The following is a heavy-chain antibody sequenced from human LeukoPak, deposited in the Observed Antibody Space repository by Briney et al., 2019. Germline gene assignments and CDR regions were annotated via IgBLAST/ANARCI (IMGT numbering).Heavy chain of an antibody. CDR2: INPSGGST. J-gene: IGHJ4*02. D-gene: IGHD6-13*01. CDR3: ARGGGYSSSKYYFDY. Sequence: GASVKVSCKASGYTFTSYYIHWVRQAPGQGLEWMGIINPSGGSTSYAQKFQGRVTMTRDTSTSTVYMELSSLTSEETGVYYCARGGGYSSSKYYFDYWGQGTLVTVFS. V-gene: IGHV1-46*01. CDR1: GYTFTSYY.